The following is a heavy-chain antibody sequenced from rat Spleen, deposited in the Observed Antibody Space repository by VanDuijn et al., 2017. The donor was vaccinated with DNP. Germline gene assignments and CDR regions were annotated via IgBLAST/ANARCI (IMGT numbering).Heavy chain of an antibody. J-gene: IGHJ2*01. D-gene: IGHD1-10*01. CDR3: ARNYNHYGYFDY. CDR2: IPNGGTTT. Sequence: EVQLVESGGGLMQPGRSLKLSCAASGFIFSDYGMSWVRQTPTKGLEWVASIPNGGTTTFYSDSVKGRFTISRDNAQSTLYLQMDSLQTEDTAMYFCARNYNHYGYFDYWGQGVMVTVSS. V-gene: IGHV5-7*01. CDR1: GFIFSDYG.